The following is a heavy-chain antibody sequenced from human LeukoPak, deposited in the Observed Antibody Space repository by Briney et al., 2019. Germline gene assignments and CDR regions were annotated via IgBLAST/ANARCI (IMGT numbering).Heavy chain of an antibody. CDR3: ARDLGSGSYGYYGMDV. D-gene: IGHD3-10*01. CDR1: GFTFSSYG. Sequence: GGSLRLSCAASGFTFSSYGMHWVRQAPGKGLEWGAVIWYDGSKKYYADSLKVRFTISRDNSKNTLYLQMNSLRAEDTAVYYCARDLGSGSYGYYGMDVWGQGTTVTVSS. V-gene: IGHV3-33*01. J-gene: IGHJ6*02. CDR2: IWYDGSKK.